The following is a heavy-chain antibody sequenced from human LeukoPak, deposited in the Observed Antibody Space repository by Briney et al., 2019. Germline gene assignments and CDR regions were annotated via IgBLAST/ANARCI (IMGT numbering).Heavy chain of an antibody. J-gene: IGHJ3*02. CDR1: GYTFPGYY. V-gene: IGHV1-2*02. CDR2: INTNSGGT. D-gene: IGHD3-22*01. CDR3: ARAGYYYDSSGYYLLDAFDI. Sequence: ASVKVSCKASGYTFPGYYMHWVRQAPGQGLEWMGWINTNSGGTNYAQKFQGRVTMTRDTSISTAYMELSRLRSDDTAVYYCARAGYYYDSSGYYLLDAFDIWGQGTMVTVSS.